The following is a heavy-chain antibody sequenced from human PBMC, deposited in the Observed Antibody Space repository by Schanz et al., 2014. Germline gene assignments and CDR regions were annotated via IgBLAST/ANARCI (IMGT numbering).Heavy chain of an antibody. CDR1: GFSFSDYY. V-gene: IGHV3-23*01. CDR3: ARIGGSVFDY. Sequence: VHLLESGGGLVEPGGSLRLSCAASGFSFSDYYMSWIRQAPGKGLEWVSAISGSGGSTYYADSVKGRFTISRDNSKNTLYLQMNSLRPEDTAVYYCARIGGSVFDYWAQGTLVTVSS. CDR2: ISGSGGST. J-gene: IGHJ4*02. D-gene: IGHD3-10*01.